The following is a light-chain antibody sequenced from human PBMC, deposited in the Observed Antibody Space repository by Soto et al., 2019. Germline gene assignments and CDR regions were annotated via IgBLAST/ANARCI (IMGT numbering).Light chain of an antibody. Sequence: DIQMSHSPSSLSASVGDSVTVTCRASQPIGTSLHWYQQRAGKAPKVLISSASRLQSGVSSRFSGSGSGTHFTLTISSLRPEDSATYYCLQGYNTFWTVGQGTKVDIK. CDR1: QPIGTS. J-gene: IGKJ1*01. V-gene: IGKV1-39*01. CDR2: SAS. CDR3: LQGYNTFWT.